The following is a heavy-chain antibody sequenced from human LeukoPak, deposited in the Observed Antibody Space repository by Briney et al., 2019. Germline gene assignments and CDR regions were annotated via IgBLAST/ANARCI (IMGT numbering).Heavy chain of an antibody. CDR3: AKTVVGVPTDAFDI. Sequence: GGSLRLSCAASGFTFSNYALSWVRQAPGKGLEWVSTISGSGGRTYYADSVKGRFTISRDNSRNTLFLQMNSLRAEDTAVYYCAKTVVGVPTDAFDIWGQGTKVTVSS. CDR2: ISGSGGRT. J-gene: IGHJ3*02. CDR1: GFTFSNYA. V-gene: IGHV3-23*01. D-gene: IGHD2-21*01.